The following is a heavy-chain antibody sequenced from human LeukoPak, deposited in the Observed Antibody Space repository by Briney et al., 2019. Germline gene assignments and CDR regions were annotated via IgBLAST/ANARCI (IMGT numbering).Heavy chain of an antibody. CDR3: ATNSTVTTDYYYGMDV. Sequence: ASVKVSCKASGYTFTSYYMHWVRQAPGQGLEWMGIINPSGGSISYAQKFQGRVTMTRDTSTSTVYMELSSLRSEDTAVYYCATNSTVTTDYYYGMDVWGQGTTVTVSS. CDR2: INPSGGSI. V-gene: IGHV1-46*01. J-gene: IGHJ6*02. D-gene: IGHD4-17*01. CDR1: GYTFTSYY.